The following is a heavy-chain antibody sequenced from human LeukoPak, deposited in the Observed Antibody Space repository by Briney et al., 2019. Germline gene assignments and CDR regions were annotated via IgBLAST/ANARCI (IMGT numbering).Heavy chain of an antibody. V-gene: IGHV3-11*06. Sequence: PGGSLRLSCAASGFIFSDYYMTWIRQAPGKGLEWISYICSTSGYTNSAHSVTGRFTISTDTAKNSVYWQLSSLRPVDTGVYYCARDRAPGDYVFDLWGQGTLVTVSP. CDR2: ICSTSGYT. J-gene: IGHJ4*02. CDR1: GFIFSDYY. CDR3: ARDRAPGDYVFDL. D-gene: IGHD4-17*01.